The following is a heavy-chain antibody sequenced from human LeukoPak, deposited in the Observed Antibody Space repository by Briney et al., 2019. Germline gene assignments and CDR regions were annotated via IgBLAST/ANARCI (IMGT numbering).Heavy chain of an antibody. CDR3: ARRGYSYGFPFDS. V-gene: IGHV4-61*01. D-gene: IGHD5-18*01. CDR2: IYYSGST. CDR1: GGSVSSGSYY. J-gene: IGHJ4*02. Sequence: SETLSLTCTVSGGSVSSGSYYWSWIRQPPGKGLEWIGYIYYSGSTNYNPSLKSRVTISVDTSKNQFSLKLSSVTAADTAVYYCARRGYSYGFPFDSWGQGTLVTVSS.